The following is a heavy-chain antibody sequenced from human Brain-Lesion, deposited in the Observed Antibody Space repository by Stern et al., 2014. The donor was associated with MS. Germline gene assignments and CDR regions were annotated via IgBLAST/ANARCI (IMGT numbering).Heavy chain of an antibody. V-gene: IGHV4-61*02. Sequence: VQLVESGPGLVKPSQTLSLTCSVSGGSISSGSYYWNWIRPPAGKGLEWIGRIYASGSTNYSPSLKGRVFISGDTSKNQFSLKLSSVTAADAAMYYCVRETGGYTYGDTDFFDFWGQGTLVTVSS. CDR1: GGSISSGSYY. CDR3: VRETGGYTYGDTDFFDF. D-gene: IGHD5-18*01. CDR2: IYASGST. J-gene: IGHJ4*02.